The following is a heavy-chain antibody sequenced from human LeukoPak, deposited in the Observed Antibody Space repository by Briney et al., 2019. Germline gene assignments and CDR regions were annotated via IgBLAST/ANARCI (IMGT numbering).Heavy chain of an antibody. CDR1: GGSFSGYY. CDR2: INHIGNT. CDR3: ARGHTRITMLRGSRSAYYFDY. V-gene: IGHV4-34*01. Sequence: TSETLSLTCAVYGGSFSGYYWIWIRQPPGKGLEWIGEINHIGNTNYNPSLKSRVTISVDTSKNQLSLKLSSVTAADTAVYYCARGHTRITMLRGSRSAYYFDYWGQGTLVTVSS. D-gene: IGHD3-10*01. J-gene: IGHJ4*02.